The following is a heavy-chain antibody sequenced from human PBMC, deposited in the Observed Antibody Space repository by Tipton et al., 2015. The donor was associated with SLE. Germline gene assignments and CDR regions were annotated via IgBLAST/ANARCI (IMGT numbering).Heavy chain of an antibody. CDR2: IYYSGNT. Sequence: TLSLTCTVSGGSVSSVSYYWGWIRQPPGKGLEWIGNIYYSGNTYYNSSLRSRVTISVDTSENQFSLKLSSVTAADTAVYYCARVKNYDFWSGWAAFDIWGQGTMVTVSS. D-gene: IGHD3-3*01. V-gene: IGHV4-39*07. J-gene: IGHJ3*02. CDR1: GGSVSSVSYY. CDR3: ARVKNYDFWSGWAAFDI.